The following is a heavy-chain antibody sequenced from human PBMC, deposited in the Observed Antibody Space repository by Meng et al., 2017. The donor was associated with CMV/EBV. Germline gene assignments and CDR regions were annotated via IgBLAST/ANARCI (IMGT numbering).Heavy chain of an antibody. D-gene: IGHD2-2*01. CDR1: GFTFSSYA. CDR3: AREDIVVVPAASYYGMDV. Sequence: GGSLRPSCAASGFTFSSYAMHWVRQAPGKGLEWVAVISYDGSNKYYADSVKGRFTISRDNAKNSLYLQMNSLRAEDTAVYYCAREDIVVVPAASYYGMDVWGQGTTVTVSS. V-gene: IGHV3-30-3*01. CDR2: ISYDGSNK. J-gene: IGHJ6*02.